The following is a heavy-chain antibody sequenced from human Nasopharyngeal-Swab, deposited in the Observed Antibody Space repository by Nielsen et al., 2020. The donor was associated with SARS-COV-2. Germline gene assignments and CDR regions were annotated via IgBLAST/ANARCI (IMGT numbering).Heavy chain of an antibody. Sequence: SETLSLTCSVSGGSSSSSSYYWGWIRQPPGKGLEWIGSIYYSGSTYYNPSLKSRVTISIDTSKNHFSLKLSSVTAADTAVYYCAREGRGIAAPGLNYWGQGTLVTVSS. CDR2: IYYSGST. J-gene: IGHJ4*02. V-gene: IGHV4-39*07. D-gene: IGHD6-13*01. CDR3: AREGRGIAAPGLNY. CDR1: GGSSSSSSYY.